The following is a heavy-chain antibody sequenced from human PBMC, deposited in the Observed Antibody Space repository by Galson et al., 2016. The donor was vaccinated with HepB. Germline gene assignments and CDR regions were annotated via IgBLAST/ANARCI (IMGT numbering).Heavy chain of an antibody. Sequence: SVKVSCKASGYTFTSYYMHWVRQAPGQGLEWMGIINPSGGSTSYAQKFQGRVTMTRDTSTSTVYMELSSLRSEDTAVYYCARGRGSGWHLLRCWFDPWGQGTLVTASS. CDR2: INPSGGST. CDR3: ARGRGSGWHLLRCWFDP. V-gene: IGHV1-46*01. CDR1: GYTFTSYY. D-gene: IGHD6-19*01. J-gene: IGHJ5*02.